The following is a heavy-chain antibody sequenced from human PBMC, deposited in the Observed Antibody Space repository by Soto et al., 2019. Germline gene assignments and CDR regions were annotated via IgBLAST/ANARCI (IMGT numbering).Heavy chain of an antibody. CDR1: GFMFNDYA. CDR3: SRGTYYPQSSGLHADY. J-gene: IGHJ4*02. V-gene: IGHV3-30*03. CDR2: ISSDGNHQ. D-gene: IGHD3-22*01. Sequence: GGSLRLSCATSGFMFNDYAMYGVRQAPGQGLEWVAMISSDGNHQFYVDNVRGRFTVSRDNSKNTLNLQMNSLRPEDTAVYYCSRGTYYPQSSGLHADYWGPGTVVTVSS.